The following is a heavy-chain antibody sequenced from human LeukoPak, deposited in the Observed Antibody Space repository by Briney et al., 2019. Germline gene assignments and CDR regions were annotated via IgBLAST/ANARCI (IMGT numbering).Heavy chain of an antibody. D-gene: IGHD3-22*01. CDR3: ARDWYYDSSGLFDY. CDR1: GFTFSSYE. Sequence: GGSLRLSCAASGFTFSSYEMNWVRQAPGKGLEWVSCITSSVRSISYADSVKGRFTISRDNAKNSLYLQMNSLRAEDTALYYCARDWYYDSSGLFDYWGQGTLVTASS. J-gene: IGHJ4*02. V-gene: IGHV3-48*03. CDR2: ITSSVRSI.